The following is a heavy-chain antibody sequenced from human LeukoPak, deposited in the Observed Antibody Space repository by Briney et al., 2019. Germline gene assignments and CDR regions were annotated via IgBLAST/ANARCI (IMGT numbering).Heavy chain of an antibody. J-gene: IGHJ4*02. CDR1: GFTFSSYS. CDR3: ARDRAITMIVEIDY. D-gene: IGHD3-22*01. V-gene: IGHV3-21*01. Sequence: KPGGSLRLSCAASGFTFSSYSMNWVRQAPGKGLEWVSSISSSSSYIYYADSVKGRFTISRDNAKNSLYPQMNSLRAEDTAVYYCARDRAITMIVEIDYWGQGTLVTVSS. CDR2: ISSSSSYI.